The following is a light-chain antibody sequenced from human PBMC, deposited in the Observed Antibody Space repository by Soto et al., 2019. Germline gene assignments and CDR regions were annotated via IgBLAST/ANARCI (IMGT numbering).Light chain of an antibody. J-gene: IGLJ1*01. CDR3: TSYTTSSTRV. Sequence: QSALTQPASVSGSPGQSIAISCTGTSSDVGIYNYVSWYQQHPGKVPKLIIYEVTNRPSGVSNRFSGSKSSNTASLIISGLQAEDEADYYCTSYTTSSTRVFGTGTKLTVL. CDR2: EVT. CDR1: SSDVGIYNY. V-gene: IGLV2-14*01.